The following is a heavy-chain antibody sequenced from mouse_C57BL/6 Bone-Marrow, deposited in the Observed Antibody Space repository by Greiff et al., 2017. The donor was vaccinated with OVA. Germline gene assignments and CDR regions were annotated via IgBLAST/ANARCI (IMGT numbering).Heavy chain of an antibody. CDR1: GLTFSDYG. J-gene: IGHJ2*01. V-gene: IGHV5-17*01. CDR3: ARYGYDGRDY. Sequence: EVMLVESGGGLVKPGGSLKLSCAASGLTFSDYGMHWVRQAPEKGLEWVAYISSGSSTIYYADTVKGRFTISRDNAKNTLFLQMTSLRSEDTAMYYCARYGYDGRDYWGQGTTLTVSS. CDR2: ISSGSSTI. D-gene: IGHD2-2*01.